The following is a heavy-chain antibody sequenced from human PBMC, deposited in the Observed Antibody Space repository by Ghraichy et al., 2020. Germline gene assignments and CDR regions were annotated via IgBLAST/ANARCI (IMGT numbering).Heavy chain of an antibody. CDR2: IYHSGTT. Sequence: GSLRLSCAVSGGSVSSGSYYWNWIRQPPGKGLEWIGHIYHSGTTSYNPSLKSRVTISVDTSKNQFSLKLSSVTAADTAVFYCARGEGVSRFLDWSPFDYWGQGILVTVSS. D-gene: IGHD3-3*01. V-gene: IGHV4-61*01. J-gene: IGHJ4*02. CDR1: GGSVSSGSYY. CDR3: ARGEGVSRFLDWSPFDY.